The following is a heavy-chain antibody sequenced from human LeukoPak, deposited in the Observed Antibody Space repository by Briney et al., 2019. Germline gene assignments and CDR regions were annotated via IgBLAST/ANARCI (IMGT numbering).Heavy chain of an antibody. CDR3: ARRSQVPAGNYYYYFMDV. J-gene: IGHJ6*03. CDR1: GFTVSSTY. D-gene: IGHD2-2*01. V-gene: IGHV3-53*01. CDR2: IFSGGTT. Sequence: PGGSLRLSCAASGFTVSSTYMTWVRQAPGKGLEWVSVIFSGGTTYYADSVMGRFTISRDNSKNTLYLQVNSLRAEDTAVYYCARRSQVPAGNYYYYFMDVWGKGTTVTISS.